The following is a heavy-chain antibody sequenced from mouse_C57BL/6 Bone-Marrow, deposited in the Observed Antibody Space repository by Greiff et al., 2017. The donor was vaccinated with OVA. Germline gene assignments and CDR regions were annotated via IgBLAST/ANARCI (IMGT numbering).Heavy chain of an antibody. CDR3: TTDYDYPYAMDY. CDR2: IDPEAGDT. CDR1: GFNIKDYY. V-gene: IGHV14-1*01. D-gene: IGHD2-4*01. J-gene: IGHJ4*01. Sequence: VQLQQSGAELVRPGASVKLSCTASGFNIKDYYMHWVKQRPVQGLEWIGRIDPEAGDTDYTPKFQGKATMTADTSSNTAYLQLSSLTSEDTAVYYCTTDYDYPYAMDYWGQGTSVTVSS.